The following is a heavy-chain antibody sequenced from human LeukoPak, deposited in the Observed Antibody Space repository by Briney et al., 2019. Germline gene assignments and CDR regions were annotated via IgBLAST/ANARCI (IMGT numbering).Heavy chain of an antibody. CDR1: GGTFSSYA. CDR2: IIPIFGTA. Sequence: ASVKVSCKASGGTFSSYAISWVRQAPGQGLEWMGGIIPIFGTANYAQKFQGRVTITTDESTSTAYMELSSLRSEDTAVYYCAREGYYDSSGYSTAEYFQHWGQGTLVTVSS. CDR3: AREGYYDSSGYSTAEYFQH. D-gene: IGHD3-22*01. V-gene: IGHV1-69*05. J-gene: IGHJ1*01.